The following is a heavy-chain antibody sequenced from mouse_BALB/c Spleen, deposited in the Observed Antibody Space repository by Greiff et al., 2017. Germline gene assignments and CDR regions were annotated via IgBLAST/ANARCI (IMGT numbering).Heavy chain of an antibody. Sequence: EVKLVESGPGLVKPSQSLSLTCSVTGYSITSGYYWNWIRQFPGNKLEWMGYISYDGSNNYNPSLKNRISITRDTSKNQFFLKLNSVTTEDTATYYCATEGGTYYYAMDDWGQGTSVTVSS. CDR1: GYSITSGYY. D-gene: IGHD3-1*01. CDR3: ATEGGTYYYAMDD. J-gene: IGHJ4*01. V-gene: IGHV3-6*02. CDR2: ISYDGSN.